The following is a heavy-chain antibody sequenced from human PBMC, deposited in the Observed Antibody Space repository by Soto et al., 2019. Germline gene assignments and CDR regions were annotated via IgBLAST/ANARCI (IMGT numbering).Heavy chain of an antibody. J-gene: IGHJ4*02. D-gene: IGHD3-10*01. V-gene: IGHV4-4*02. Sequence: QVRVQESGPGLVKPSGTLSLTCLVSGGSMSSPNWWSWVRRAPGKVLEWIAEMHHSGATNYNTSLTTRGKISLDYTKNQFSLHLSAVTAAETAVYYCATGSLYYYGAGGMWDSWGRGAMVTVSS. CDR2: MHHSGAT. CDR1: GGSMSSPNW. CDR3: ATGSLYYYGAGGMWDS.